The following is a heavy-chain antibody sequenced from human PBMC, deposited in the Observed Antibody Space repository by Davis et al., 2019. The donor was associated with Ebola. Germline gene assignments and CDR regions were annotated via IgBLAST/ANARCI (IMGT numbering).Heavy chain of an antibody. J-gene: IGHJ3*02. CDR3: ARMAPYGDYDAFDI. CDR2: IDWDDDK. Sequence: SGPTLVNPTPTLTLTCTFSGFSLSTSGMCVSWIRQPPGKALEWLARIDWDDDKYYSTSLKTRLTISKDTSKNQVVLTITNMDPVDTATYYCARMAPYGDYDAFDIWGQGTMVTVSS. CDR1: GFSLSTSGMC. D-gene: IGHD4-17*01. V-gene: IGHV2-70*11.